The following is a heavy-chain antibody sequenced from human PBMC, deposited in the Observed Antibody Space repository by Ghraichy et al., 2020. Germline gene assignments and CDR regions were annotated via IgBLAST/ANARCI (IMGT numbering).Heavy chain of an antibody. Sequence: ASVKVSCKASGYTFTDYYIHWLRQAPGQGLEWMGWINPYSGGTNYAQNFQGRVTMTRDTSVSTAYMELSSLTSDGTALYYCARGGYSTGWYDELGAFDLWGQGTISTVCS. CDR1: GYTFTDYY. V-gene: IGHV1-2*02. J-gene: IGHJ3*01. CDR2: INPYSGGT. CDR3: ARGGYSTGWYDELGAFDL. D-gene: IGHD6-19*01.